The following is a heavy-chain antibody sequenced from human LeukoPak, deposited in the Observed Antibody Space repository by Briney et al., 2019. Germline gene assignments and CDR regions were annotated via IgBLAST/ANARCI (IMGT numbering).Heavy chain of an antibody. CDR1: GYTFTSYD. V-gene: IGHV1-8*01. CDR2: MNPNSGDS. CDR3: ALRIPGVWFDP. J-gene: IGHJ5*02. D-gene: IGHD3-16*01. Sequence: ASVKVSCKASGYTFTSYDINWVRQAIGEGLEWMGWMNPNSGDSGYAQKFQGRVTMTRNTAIRTAYMELYSLRSEDTAVYYCALRIPGVWFDPWGQGTLVTVSS.